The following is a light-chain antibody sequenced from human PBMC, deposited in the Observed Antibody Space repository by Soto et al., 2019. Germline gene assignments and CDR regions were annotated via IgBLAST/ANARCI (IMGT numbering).Light chain of an antibody. CDR1: QSVSSSN. J-gene: IGKJ2*01. CDR3: QHYDDSPPRYT. Sequence: EIVLTQSPATLSLSPGERATLSCRASQSVSSSNLAWYQQKPGQAPRLVISGASSRAAGLPDRFSGGGSGTDFTLTISRLEPEDFAFYYCQHYDDSPPRYTFGQGTKLEIK. CDR2: GAS. V-gene: IGKV3-20*01.